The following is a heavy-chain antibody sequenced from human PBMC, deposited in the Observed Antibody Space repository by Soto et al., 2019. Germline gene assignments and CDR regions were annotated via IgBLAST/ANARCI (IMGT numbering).Heavy chain of an antibody. D-gene: IGHD3-9*01. CDR2: INHSGST. CDR3: ARGRVRYFDWLLRGYYYYGMDV. Sequence: SETLSLTCAVYGGSFSGYYWSWIRRPPGKGLEWIGEINHSGSTNYNPSLKSRVTISVDTSKNQFSLKLSSVTAADTAVYYCARGRVRYFDWLLRGYYYYGMDVWGQGTTVTVSS. V-gene: IGHV4-34*01. CDR1: GGSFSGYY. J-gene: IGHJ6*02.